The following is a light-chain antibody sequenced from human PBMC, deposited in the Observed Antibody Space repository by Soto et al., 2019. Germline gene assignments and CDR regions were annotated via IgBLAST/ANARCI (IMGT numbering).Light chain of an antibody. Sequence: QSVLTQPPSASGSPGQSVTISWTGTSSDVGKYDYVSWFQHHPGKAPKLIIYEVSKRPSGVPDRFSGSKSGSTASLTVSGLQTEDEADYYCNSYVVGSHVFGAGTKVX. CDR1: SSDVGKYDY. CDR3: NSYVVGSHV. CDR2: EVS. V-gene: IGLV2-8*01. J-gene: IGLJ1*01.